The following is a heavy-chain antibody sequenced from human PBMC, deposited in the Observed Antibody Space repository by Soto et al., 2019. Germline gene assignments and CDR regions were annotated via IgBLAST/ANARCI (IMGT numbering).Heavy chain of an antibody. V-gene: IGHV1-24*01. J-gene: IGHJ6*02. CDR1: GYTLTELS. CDR2: FDPEDGET. CDR3: ASPIVVVPAAIRPGYYYYGMDV. Sequence: ASVKVSCKVSGYTLTELSMHWVRQAPGKGLEWMGGFDPEDGETIYAQKFQGRVTMTADTSTDTAYMELSSLRSEDTAVYYCASPIVVVPAAIRPGYYYYGMDVWGQGTTVTVSS. D-gene: IGHD2-2*01.